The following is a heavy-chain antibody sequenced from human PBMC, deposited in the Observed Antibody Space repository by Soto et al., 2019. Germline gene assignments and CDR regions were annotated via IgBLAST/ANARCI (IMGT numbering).Heavy chain of an antibody. CDR1: GFTFSKYA. CDR2: IYSGGST. J-gene: IGHJ6*02. Sequence: GGSLRLSCAASGFTFSKYAMTWARQAPGEGLEWVSVIYSGGSTYYADSVKGRFTISRDNSKNTLYLQMNSLRAEDTAVYYCARDRYYDFWSGYLSGMDVWGQGTTVTVSS. CDR3: ARDRYYDFWSGYLSGMDV. D-gene: IGHD3-3*01. V-gene: IGHV3-53*01.